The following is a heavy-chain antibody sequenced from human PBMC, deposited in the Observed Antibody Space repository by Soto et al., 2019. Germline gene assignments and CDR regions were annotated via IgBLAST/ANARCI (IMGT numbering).Heavy chain of an antibody. CDR3: ARGGAGYCTNGVCYTRGYYYYMDV. CDR1: GFTFSSYW. Sequence: PGGSLRLSCAASGFTFSSYWMSWVRQAPGKGLEWVANIKQDGSEKYYVDSVKGRFTISRDNAKNSLYLQMNSLRAEDTAVYYCARGGAGYCTNGVCYTRGYYYYMDVWGKGTTVTVSS. J-gene: IGHJ6*03. D-gene: IGHD2-8*01. CDR2: IKQDGSEK. V-gene: IGHV3-7*01.